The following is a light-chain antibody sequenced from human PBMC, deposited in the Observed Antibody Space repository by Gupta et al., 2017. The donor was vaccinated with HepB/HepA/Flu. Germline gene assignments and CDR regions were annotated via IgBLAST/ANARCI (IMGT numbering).Light chain of an antibody. CDR1: QSFSSNY. CDR2: GGS. CDR3: QHYGHSPWP. Sequence: EVVLTQSPGTLSLSPGEGGTLSCRASQSFSSNYLAWYQQKPGQAPRLIVYGGSLRATGVPYRFDGSGSGTHFTLTISRLEPEDFGVYYCQHYGHSPWPFGQGTKVEI. V-gene: IGKV3-20*01. J-gene: IGKJ1*01.